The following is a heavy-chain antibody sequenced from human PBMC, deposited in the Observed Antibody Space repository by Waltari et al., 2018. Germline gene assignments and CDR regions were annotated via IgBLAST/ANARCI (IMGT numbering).Heavy chain of an antibody. CDR3: AKQQGWELFEYFFDY. CDR1: GFNFNNFA. D-gene: IGHD1-26*01. Sequence: EVQLVESGGGLVQPGGSLKLSCKVSGFNFNNFAGSWVRQAPGKGLEWVSTIGSGGDIYYGDSVKGRFFISRDNSKNTLYLQMNSLRVEDTAVYYCAKQQGWELFEYFFDYWGQGTLVSVS. V-gene: IGHV3-23*04. CDR2: IGSGGDI. J-gene: IGHJ4*02.